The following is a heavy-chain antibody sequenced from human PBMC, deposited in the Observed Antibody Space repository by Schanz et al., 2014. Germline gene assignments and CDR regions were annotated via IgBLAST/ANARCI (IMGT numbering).Heavy chain of an antibody. CDR1: GFTFSAYA. J-gene: IGHJ3*02. CDR2: INGDGSRT. Sequence: EVQLLESGGGLVQPGGSLRLSCAASGFTFSAYAMTWVRQAPGKGLEWVSRINGDGSRTAYADSVKGRFTISRDNAKNTLYLQMNSLRAEDTAVYYCAKGRFGELSAFDIWGQGTMVTVSS. D-gene: IGHD3-10*01. V-gene: IGHV3-74*01. CDR3: AKGRFGELSAFDI.